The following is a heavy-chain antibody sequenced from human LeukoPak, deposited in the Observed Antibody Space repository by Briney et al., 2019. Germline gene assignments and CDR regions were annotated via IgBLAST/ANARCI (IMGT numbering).Heavy chain of an antibody. V-gene: IGHV1-46*01. J-gene: IGHJ4*02. Sequence: ASVTVSCTASGYTFTIQYIHWVRQAPGQGFEWMGVINPDTANTVYTQNFQGRVTMTRDTSTSTVYMELSSLRSEDTALYYCTSGTTGRLGSHWDYFFAYWGQGTLVTVSS. CDR3: TSGTTGRLGSHWDYFFAY. CDR1: GYTFTIQY. CDR2: INPDTANT. D-gene: IGHD1-7*01.